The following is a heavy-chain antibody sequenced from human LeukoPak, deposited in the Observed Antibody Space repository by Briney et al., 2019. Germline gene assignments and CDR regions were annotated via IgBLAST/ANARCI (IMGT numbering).Heavy chain of an antibody. CDR1: GFTFSSYS. CDR3: AKDGVRGGFVGYYYYYYYMDV. CDR2: IRYDGSNK. V-gene: IGHV3-30*02. D-gene: IGHD3-10*01. Sequence: QPGGSLRLSCAASGFTFSSYSMNWVRQAPGKGLEWVAFIRYDGSNKYYADSVKGRFTISRDNSKNTLYLQMNSLRAEDTAVYYCAKDGVRGGFVGYYYYYYYMDVWGKGATVTVSS. J-gene: IGHJ6*03.